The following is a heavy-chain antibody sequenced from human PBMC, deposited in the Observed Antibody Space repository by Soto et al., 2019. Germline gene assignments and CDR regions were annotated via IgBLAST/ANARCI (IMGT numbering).Heavy chain of an antibody. CDR2: ISYDGSNK. CDR1: GFTFSSYA. CDR3: ARAEGSSSLKPH. J-gene: IGHJ4*02. Sequence: GSLRLSCAASGFTFSSYAMHWVRQAPGKGLEWVAVISYDGSNKYYADSVKGRFTISRDNSKNTLYLQMNSLRAEDTAVYYCARAEGSSSLKPHWGQGTLVTVSS. V-gene: IGHV3-30-3*01. D-gene: IGHD6-6*01.